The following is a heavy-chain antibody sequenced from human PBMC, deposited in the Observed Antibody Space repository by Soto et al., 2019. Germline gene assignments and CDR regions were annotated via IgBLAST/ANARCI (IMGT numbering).Heavy chain of an antibody. CDR1: GYTFTSYG. CDR3: AGDQVYSSGWATFDY. CDR2: ISAYNGNT. V-gene: IGHV1-18*01. D-gene: IGHD6-19*01. J-gene: IGHJ4*02. Sequence: ASVKVSCKASGYTFTSYGISWVRQAPGQGLEWMGWISAYNGNTNYAQKLQGRVTMTTDTSTSTAYMELRSLRSDDTAVYYCAGDQVYSSGWATFDYWGQGTLVTVSS.